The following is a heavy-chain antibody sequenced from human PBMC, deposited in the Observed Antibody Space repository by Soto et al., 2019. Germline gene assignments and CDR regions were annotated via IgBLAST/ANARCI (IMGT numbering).Heavy chain of an antibody. Sequence: ASVKVSCKASGYTFTSYGISWVRQAPGQGLEWMGWISAYNGNTNYAQKLQGRVTMTTDTSTSTAYMELRSLRSDDTAVYYCARDVDSGRYSRSCNKGDRGPLVTVSS. CDR1: GYTFTSYG. CDR3: ARDVDSGRYSRSCNK. J-gene: IGHJ4*02. D-gene: IGHD6-13*01. CDR2: ISAYNGNT. V-gene: IGHV1-18*01.